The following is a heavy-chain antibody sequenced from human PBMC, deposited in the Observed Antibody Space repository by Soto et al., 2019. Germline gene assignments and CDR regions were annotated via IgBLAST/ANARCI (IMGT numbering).Heavy chain of an antibody. V-gene: IGHV3-30*18. J-gene: IGHJ4*02. CDR2: ISYDGSNK. Sequence: GGSLRLSCAASGFTFISYGMHWVRQAPGKGLEWVAVISYDGSNKYYSDSVKGRFTISRDNSKNTLYLQMNSLRAEDTAVYYCAKDLHQYCSSTSCYTGFDYWGQGTLVTVSS. CDR3: AKDLHQYCSSTSCYTGFDY. CDR1: GFTFISYG. D-gene: IGHD2-2*02.